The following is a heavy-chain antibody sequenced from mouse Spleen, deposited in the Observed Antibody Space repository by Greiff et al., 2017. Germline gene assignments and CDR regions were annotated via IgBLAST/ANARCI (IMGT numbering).Heavy chain of an antibody. CDR2: IYPSDSYT. Sequence: VQLQQPGAELVRPGASVKLSCKASGYTFTSYWINWVKQRPGQGLEWIGNIYPSDSYTNYNQKFKDKATLTVDKSSSTAYMQLSSPTSEDSAVYYCTRGGYFDYWGQGTTLTVSS. J-gene: IGHJ2*01. CDR1: GYTFTSYW. CDR3: TRGGYFDY. V-gene: IGHV1-69*02.